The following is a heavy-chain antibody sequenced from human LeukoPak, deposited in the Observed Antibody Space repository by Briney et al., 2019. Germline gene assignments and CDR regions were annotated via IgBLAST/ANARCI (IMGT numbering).Heavy chain of an antibody. Sequence: SVKVSSTGSVDTFIIYAISWVRQAPGQGREWMGRIIPILGIANYAHKFQGTVTITADKSTSTAYMELSSLRSDDTAVYYCARLRDYCSSTSCYRHYYYGMDFWGQGATVTVSS. CDR3: ARLRDYCSSTSCYRHYYYGMDF. CDR2: IIPILGIA. D-gene: IGHD2-2*02. J-gene: IGHJ6*02. V-gene: IGHV1-69*04. CDR1: VDTFIIYA.